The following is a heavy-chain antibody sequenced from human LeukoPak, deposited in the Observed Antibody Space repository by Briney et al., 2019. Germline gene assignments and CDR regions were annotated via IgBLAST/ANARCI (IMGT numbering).Heavy chain of an antibody. J-gene: IGHJ3*02. CDR3: AGYCSSTSCYPFDAFDI. V-gene: IGHV1-2*02. D-gene: IGHD2-2*01. Sequence: ASVKVSCTASGYTFTAGYYMHWVRQAPGQGLEWMGWINPNSGGTNYAQKFQGRVTMTRDTSISTAYMELSRLRSDDTAVYYCAGYCSSTSCYPFDAFDIWGQGTMVTVSS. CDR2: INPNSGGT. CDR1: GYTFTAGYY.